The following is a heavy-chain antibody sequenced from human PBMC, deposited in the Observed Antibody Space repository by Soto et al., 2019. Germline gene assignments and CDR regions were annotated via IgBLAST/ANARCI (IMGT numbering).Heavy chain of an antibody. CDR1: GGSISSYY. D-gene: IGHD1-26*01. CDR3: ARDPWPGRELNYFDY. V-gene: IGHV4-59*01. Sequence: QVQLQESGPGLVKPSETLSLTCTVSGGSISSYYWSWIRQPPGKGLEWIGYIYYSGSTNYNPSLKSRVTISVDTSKNQFSLKLSSVTAADTAVYYCARDPWPGRELNYFDYWGQGTLVTVSS. CDR2: IYYSGST. J-gene: IGHJ4*02.